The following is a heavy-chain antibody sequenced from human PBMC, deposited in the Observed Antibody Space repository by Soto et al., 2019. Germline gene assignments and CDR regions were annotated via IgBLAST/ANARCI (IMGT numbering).Heavy chain of an antibody. J-gene: IGHJ4*02. Sequence: QVQLQPWGAGLLKPSETMSLTCAVSGGSFSGFSWTLIRQSPGKGLEWLGDINHVGITNYNPSLKRRVSIPVDTSKSQFSLKLSSVTAADTAVSYCSRAHDFWGGRQQPIDSWGPGPLVTVAS. CDR2: INHVGIT. V-gene: IGHV4-34*01. CDR1: GGSFSGFS. CDR3: SRAHDFWGGRQQPIDS. D-gene: IGHD3-3*01.